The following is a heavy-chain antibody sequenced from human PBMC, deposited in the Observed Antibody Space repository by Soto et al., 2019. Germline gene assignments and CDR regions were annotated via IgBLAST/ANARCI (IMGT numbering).Heavy chain of an antibody. CDR3: TKDSHSPSGYFEAFDV. J-gene: IGHJ3*01. CDR2: ISWNSGII. CDR1: GFTFDDHT. D-gene: IGHD3-22*01. V-gene: IGHV3-9*01. Sequence: DAQLVESGGGLVQPGKSLRLSCVASGFTFDDHTMHCVRQAPGRGLEWVSCISWNSGIIGYADSVKGRFTISRDNAKNSLYLRMDSLRPEDTAVYYCTKDSHSPSGYFEAFDVWGQGTKVTVSS.